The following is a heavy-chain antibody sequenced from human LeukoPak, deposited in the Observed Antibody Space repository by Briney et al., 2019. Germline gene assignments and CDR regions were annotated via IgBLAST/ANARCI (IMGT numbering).Heavy chain of an antibody. J-gene: IGHJ4*02. CDR1: GFTFSSYA. CDR3: ARDWVRGPI. V-gene: IGHV3-7*03. Sequence: GGSLRLSCAASGFTFSSYAMSWVRQAPGKGLEWVANIKQDGSEKYYVDSVKGRFTISRDNAKNSLYLQMNSLRAADTAVYYCARDWVRGPIWGQGTLVTVSS. CDR2: IKQDGSEK. D-gene: IGHD3-10*01.